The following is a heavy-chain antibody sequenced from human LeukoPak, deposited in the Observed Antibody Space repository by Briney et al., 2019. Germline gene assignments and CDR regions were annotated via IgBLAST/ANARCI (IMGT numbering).Heavy chain of an antibody. D-gene: IGHD3-3*01. V-gene: IGHV1-46*01. CDR1: GYTFTSYY. CDR2: INPSGGST. CDR3: ARDPLNYDFWSGMYYYYGMDV. J-gene: IGHJ6*02. Sequence: ASVNVSCKASGYTFTSYYMHWVRQAPGQGLEWMGIINPSGGSTSYAQKFQGRVTMTRDTSTSTVYMELSSLRSEDTAVYYCARDPLNYDFWSGMYYYYGMDVWGQGTTVTVSS.